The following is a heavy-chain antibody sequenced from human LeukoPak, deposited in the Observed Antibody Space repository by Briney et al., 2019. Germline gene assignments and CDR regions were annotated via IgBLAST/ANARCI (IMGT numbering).Heavy chain of an antibody. CDR2: INSDGSIT. V-gene: IGHV3-74*01. CDR3: ARKNGMDV. CDR1: GFTFTTYW. Sequence: GGSLRLSCAASGFTFTTYWMHWVRQAPGKGLVWVSHINSDGSITSYADSVKGRFTISRDNAKNTLYLQMNSLRAEDTAVYYCARKNGMDVWGQGTTVTVSS. J-gene: IGHJ6*02.